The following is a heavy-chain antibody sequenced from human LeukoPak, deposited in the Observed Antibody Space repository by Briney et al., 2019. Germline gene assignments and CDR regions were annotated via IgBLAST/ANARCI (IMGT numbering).Heavy chain of an antibody. D-gene: IGHD4-17*01. CDR3: ARTKLDYGDSHFDY. Sequence: PSQTLPLTCAVSGGSISSGGYSWSWIRQPPGKGLEWIGYIYHSGSTYYNPSLKSRVTISVDRSKNQFSLKLSSVTAADTAVYYCARTKLDYGDSHFDYWGQGTLVTVSS. CDR2: IYHSGST. CDR1: GGSISSGGYS. J-gene: IGHJ4*02. V-gene: IGHV4-30-2*01.